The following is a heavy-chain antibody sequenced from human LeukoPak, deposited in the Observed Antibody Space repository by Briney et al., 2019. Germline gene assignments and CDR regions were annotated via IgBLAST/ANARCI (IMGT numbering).Heavy chain of an antibody. CDR1: GFTFSSYG. V-gene: IGHV3-30*18. D-gene: IGHD3-10*01. CDR3: AKGLMVRGVFDY. Sequence: GGSLRLSCAASGFTFSSYGMHWVRQAPGKGLEWVAVISYNGSNRYYADSVKGRFTISRDNSKNTMYLQMNSLRAEDTAVYYCAKGLMVRGVFDYWGQGTLVTVSS. J-gene: IGHJ4*02. CDR2: ISYNGSNR.